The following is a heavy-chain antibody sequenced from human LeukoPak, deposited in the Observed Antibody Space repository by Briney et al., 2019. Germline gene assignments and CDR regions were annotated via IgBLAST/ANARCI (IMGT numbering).Heavy chain of an antibody. CDR2: INPSGGRT. J-gene: IGHJ5*02. CDR1: GYTFTSYY. V-gene: IGHV1-46*01. D-gene: IGHD6-13*01. CDR3: ARGDGEAASLWENWFDP. Sequence: ASVKVSCKASGYTFTSYYIHWVRQGPGQGLEWMGIINPSGGRTSYAQKFQGRVTMTRDTSTSTVYMELSSLRSEDTAIYYCARGDGEAASLWENWFDPWGQGTLVTVSS.